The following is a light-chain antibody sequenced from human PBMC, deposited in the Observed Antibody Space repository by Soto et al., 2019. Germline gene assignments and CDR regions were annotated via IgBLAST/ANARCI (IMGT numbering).Light chain of an antibody. V-gene: IGLV2-14*01. CDR1: SSDVGDYNY. Sequence: QSALTQPASVSGSPGQSITISCTGTSSDVGDYNYVSWYQQHPGKAPKLMIYEVSNRPSGVSFRFSGSKSGNTASLTIYGXXAXXXXDYYCSSYTGSSTYVFGTGTKLTV. J-gene: IGLJ1*01. CDR3: SSYTGSSTYV. CDR2: EVS.